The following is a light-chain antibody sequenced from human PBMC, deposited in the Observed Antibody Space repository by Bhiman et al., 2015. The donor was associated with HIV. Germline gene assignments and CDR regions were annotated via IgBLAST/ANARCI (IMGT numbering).Light chain of an antibody. J-gene: IGLJ2*01. CDR3: SSYTTSSTVV. CDR1: SSDVGGYNH. Sequence: QSALTQPASVSGSPGQSITISCTGTSSDVGGYNHVSWYQQHPGKAPKLMIYDVTHRPSGVSNRFSGSKSGNTASLIISGLQAEDEADYYCSSYTTSSTVVFGGGTNLTVL. V-gene: IGLV2-14*03. CDR2: DVT.